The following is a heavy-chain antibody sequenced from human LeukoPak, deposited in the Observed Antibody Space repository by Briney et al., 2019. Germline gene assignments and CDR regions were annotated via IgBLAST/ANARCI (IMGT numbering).Heavy chain of an antibody. CDR1: GYTLTELS. J-gene: IGHJ4*02. CDR3: ARDVGGYSYY. V-gene: IGHV1-24*01. Sequence: ASVKVSCKVSGYTLTELSMHWVRQAPGKGLEWMGGFDPEQGITIYAQKLQGRVTMSEDTSTDTAYMELSSLRSEDTAVYYCARDVGGYSYYWGQGTLVTVSS. D-gene: IGHD3-22*01. CDR2: FDPEQGIT.